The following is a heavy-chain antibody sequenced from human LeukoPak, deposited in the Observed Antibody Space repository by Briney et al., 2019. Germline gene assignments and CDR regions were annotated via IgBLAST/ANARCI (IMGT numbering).Heavy chain of an antibody. CDR3: ARDRLWFGDFYFDY. CDR2: IYSGGST. D-gene: IGHD3-10*01. V-gene: IGHV3-53*01. J-gene: IGHJ4*02. Sequence: GGSLRLSCAASGFTVSNNYMSWVRQAPGKGLEWVSVIYSGGSTYYADSVKGRFTISRDNSKNTLYLQMNSLRAEDTAVYYCARDRLWFGDFYFDYWGQGTLVTVSS. CDR1: GFTVSNNY.